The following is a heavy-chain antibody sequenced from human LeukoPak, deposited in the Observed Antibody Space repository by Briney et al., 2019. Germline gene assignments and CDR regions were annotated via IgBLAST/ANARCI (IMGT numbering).Heavy chain of an antibody. J-gene: IGHJ6*03. Sequence: PGGSLRLSCAASGFTFSSYEMNWVRQAPGKGLEWVSYISSSGSTIYYADSVRGRFIISRDNAKNLLSLQMNSLRAEDTAVYYCARDPYNGYYGDDYYYYMDVWGKGTTVTISS. V-gene: IGHV3-48*03. D-gene: IGHD4-17*01. CDR3: ARDPYNGYYGDDYYYYMDV. CDR1: GFTFSSYE. CDR2: ISSSGSTI.